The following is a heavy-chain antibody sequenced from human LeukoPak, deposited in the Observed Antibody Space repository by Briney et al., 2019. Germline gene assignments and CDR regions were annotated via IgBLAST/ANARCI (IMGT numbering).Heavy chain of an antibody. CDR1: GYSFTSYW. CDR2: IDPSDSYI. Sequence: GESLKISCKGSGYSFTSYWISWVRQMPGKGLEWMGRIDPSDSYINYSPSFQGHVTISVDKSISTAYLQWSSLKASDTAIYYCARHTGWQPGAGYWGQGTLVTVSS. J-gene: IGHJ4*02. D-gene: IGHD6-19*01. V-gene: IGHV5-10-1*01. CDR3: ARHTGWQPGAGY.